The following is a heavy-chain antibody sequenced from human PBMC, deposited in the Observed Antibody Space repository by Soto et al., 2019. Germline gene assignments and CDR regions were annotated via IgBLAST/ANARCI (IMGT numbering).Heavy chain of an antibody. J-gene: IGHJ5*02. CDR2: IRSKAYGGTT. CDR3: ISQGCSGGSCYLPTWFDP. Sequence: PGGSLRLSCTASGFTFGDYAMSWFRQAPGKGLEWVGFIRSKAYGGTTEYAASVKGRFTISRDDSKSIAYLQMNSLKTEDTAVYYCISQGCSGGSCYLPTWFDPWGQGTLVTVSS. D-gene: IGHD2-15*01. CDR1: GFTFGDYA. V-gene: IGHV3-49*03.